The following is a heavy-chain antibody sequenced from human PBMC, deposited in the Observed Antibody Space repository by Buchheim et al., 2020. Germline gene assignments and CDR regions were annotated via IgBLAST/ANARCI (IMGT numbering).Heavy chain of an antibody. CDR1: GFTFTNYA. D-gene: IGHD6-6*01. J-gene: IGHJ4*02. Sequence: QVQLVESGGGVVQPGRSLRLSCATSGFTFTNYAMHWVRQAPGKGLEWVALISYDGSTKYYADSVKGRFTIYRDNSKKTLYLQMNSLRAEDTAVYYCARSAEFGQLVSLDYWGQGTL. CDR3: ARSAEFGQLVSLDY. V-gene: IGHV3-30-3*01. CDR2: ISYDGSTK.